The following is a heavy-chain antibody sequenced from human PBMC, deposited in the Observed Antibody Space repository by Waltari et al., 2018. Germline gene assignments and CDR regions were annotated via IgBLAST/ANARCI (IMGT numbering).Heavy chain of an antibody. CDR1: GFSLSTSGMG. Sequence: QITLKESGPTLVKPTQTLTLTCTFSGFSLSTSGMGVGWIRQPPGQALEWLAVIFWNDDKYYISSLKSRLTIIKDTSRPHVVLIMTNMDPVDTATYYCAHIRWPEKYFQYWGQGTLVTVSS. D-gene: IGHD3-3*02. V-gene: IGHV2-5*01. CDR2: IFWNDDK. J-gene: IGHJ1*01. CDR3: AHIRWPEKYFQY.